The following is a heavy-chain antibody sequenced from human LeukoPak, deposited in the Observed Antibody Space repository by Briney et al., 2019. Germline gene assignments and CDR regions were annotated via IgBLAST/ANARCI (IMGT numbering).Heavy chain of an antibody. CDR3: ARSYYYDSSGYYYAHFDY. CDR2: IYYSGST. CDR1: GGSISSGDYY. J-gene: IGHJ4*02. Sequence: SQTLSLTCTVSGGSISSGDYYWSWIRQPPGKRLEWIGYIYYSGSTYYNPSLKSRVTISVDTSKNQFSLKLSSVTAADTAVYYCARSYYYDSSGYYYAHFDYWGQGTLVTVSS. D-gene: IGHD3-22*01. V-gene: IGHV4-30-4*01.